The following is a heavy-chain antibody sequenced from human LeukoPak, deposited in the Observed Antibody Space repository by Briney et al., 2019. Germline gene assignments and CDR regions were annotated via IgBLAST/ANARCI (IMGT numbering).Heavy chain of an antibody. D-gene: IGHD1-26*01. V-gene: IGHV3-23*01. J-gene: IGHJ4*02. CDR2: ISASGGHT. Sequence: GSLRLSCAASGFTFSSYGMSWVRQAPGKGLEWVSGISASGGHTFYADSVKGRFSISRDNSKNTLYLQMNSLRVEDTAIYYCAKYSGDYFGDYWGQGNLVTVSS. CDR1: GFTFSSYG. CDR3: AKYSGDYFGDY.